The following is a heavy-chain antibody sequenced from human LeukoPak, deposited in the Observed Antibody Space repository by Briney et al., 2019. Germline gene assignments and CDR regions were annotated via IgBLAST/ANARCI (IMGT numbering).Heavy chain of an antibody. V-gene: IGHV3-48*03. CDR2: ISSSGSTI. D-gene: IGHD3-22*01. J-gene: IGHJ4*02. Sequence: PGGSLRLSCAASGFTFSSYEMNWVRQAPGKGLEWVSYISSSGSTIYYADSVKGRFTISRDNAKNSLYLQMNSLRAEDTAVYYCARDGDDSSGYYRFYFDYWGQGTLVTVSS. CDR3: ARDGDDSSGYYRFYFDY. CDR1: GFTFSSYE.